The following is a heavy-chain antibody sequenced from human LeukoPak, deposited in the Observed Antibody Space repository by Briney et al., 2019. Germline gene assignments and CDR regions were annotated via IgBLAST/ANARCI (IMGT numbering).Heavy chain of an antibody. CDR3: ARDWYSSSWYGPNFDY. D-gene: IGHD6-13*01. V-gene: IGHV3-30*03. J-gene: IGHJ4*02. CDR1: GFTFSSYS. Sequence: GGSLRLSCAASGFTFSSYSMNWVRQAPGKGLEWVAVISKDGSNKYYADSVKGRFTISRDSSKNTPYLQMNSLRAEDTAVYYCARDWYSSSWYGPNFDYWGQGTLVTVSS. CDR2: ISKDGSNK.